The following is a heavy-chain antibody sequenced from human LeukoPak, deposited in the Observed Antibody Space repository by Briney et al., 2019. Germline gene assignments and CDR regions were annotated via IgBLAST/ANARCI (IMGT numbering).Heavy chain of an antibody. J-gene: IGHJ5*02. V-gene: IGHV4-30-2*01. CDR2: IYHSGST. D-gene: IGHD7-27*01. Sequence: PSQTLSLTCTVSGGPISSGGYYWSWIRQPPGKGLEWIGYIYHSGSTYYNPSLKSRVTISVDRSKNQFSLKLSSVTAADTAVYYCARDPQVNWGPYNWFDPWGQGTLVTVSS. CDR1: GGPISSGGYY. CDR3: ARDPQVNWGPYNWFDP.